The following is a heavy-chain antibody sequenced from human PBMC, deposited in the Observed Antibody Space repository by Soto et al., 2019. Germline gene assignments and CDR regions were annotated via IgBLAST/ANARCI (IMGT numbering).Heavy chain of an antibody. Sequence: ASVKVSCKASGYIFTNYYMHWVRQAPGQGLEWMGWINPNGGGRNYAQKFQGWVTMTRDTSISTAYMELSRLRSEDTAVYYCARVGYYYDSSGYYLSFDYWGQGTLVTVSS. CDR3: ARVGYYYDSSGYYLSFDY. CDR2: INPNGGGR. J-gene: IGHJ4*02. V-gene: IGHV1-2*04. CDR1: GYIFTNYY. D-gene: IGHD3-22*01.